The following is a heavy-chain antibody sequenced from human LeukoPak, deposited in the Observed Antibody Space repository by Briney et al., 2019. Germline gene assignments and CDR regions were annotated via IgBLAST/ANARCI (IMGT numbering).Heavy chain of an antibody. CDR3: AKLVDYCEGRTCFTSYYYTDI. J-gene: IGHJ6*03. V-gene: IGHV3-30*02. CDR2: MQHDGSVI. Sequence: GGSLRLSCAASGFSFSDYGTHWVRQAPGKGLEWVAFMQHDGSVIFYADSVKGRFTISRDNSKNTVYLQMSSLRTEDTAVYFCAKLVDYCEGRTCFTSYYYTDIWGKGTTVTVSS. D-gene: IGHD4/OR15-4a*01. CDR1: GFSFSDYG.